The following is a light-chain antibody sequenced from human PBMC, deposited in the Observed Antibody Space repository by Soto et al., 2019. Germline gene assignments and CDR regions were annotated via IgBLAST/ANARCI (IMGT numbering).Light chain of an antibody. CDR2: DAS. CDR3: QQRSQWPPMT. CDR1: QSVSSY. J-gene: IGKJ5*01. V-gene: IGKV3-11*01. Sequence: EIVLTQSPGTLSLSPGERATLSCRASQSVSSYLAWYQVKPGQAPRLLIYDASSRATGVPARFSGSGSGTDFSLTISSLEPEDVAVYYRQQRSQWPPMTFGQGTRLEIK.